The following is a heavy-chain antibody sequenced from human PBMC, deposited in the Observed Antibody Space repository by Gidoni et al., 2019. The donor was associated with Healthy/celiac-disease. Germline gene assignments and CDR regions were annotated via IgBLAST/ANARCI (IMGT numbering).Heavy chain of an antibody. V-gene: IGHV3-48*02. D-gene: IGHD6-19*01. CDR1: GFPFRSHS. CDR2: ISSSSCTI. CDR3: ARDQVRGSGLLGFDY. Sequence: EVQLVEPGGGLVQPGGSLRLACAASGFPFRSHSMNWVRQAPGKGLEWVSYISSSSCTIYYADSVKGLFTISRDNAKNSLYLQMNSLRDEDTAVYYCARDQVRGSGLLGFDYWGQGTLVTVSS. J-gene: IGHJ4*02.